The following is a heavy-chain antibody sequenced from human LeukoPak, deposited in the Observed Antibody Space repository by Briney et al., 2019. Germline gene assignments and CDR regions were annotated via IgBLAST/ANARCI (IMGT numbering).Heavy chain of an antibody. CDR2: ISYDGRNK. J-gene: IGHJ4*02. CDR1: GFTFSGYA. V-gene: IGHV3-30*04. CDR3: AREWGPAAMAHTLN. Sequence: PGRSLRLSCAASGFTFSGYAMHWVRQAPGKGLEWVAVISYDGRNKYYADSVKGRFTISRDNAKNSLYLQMNSLRAEDTAVYYCAREWGPAAMAHTLNWGQGTLVTVSS. D-gene: IGHD2-2*01.